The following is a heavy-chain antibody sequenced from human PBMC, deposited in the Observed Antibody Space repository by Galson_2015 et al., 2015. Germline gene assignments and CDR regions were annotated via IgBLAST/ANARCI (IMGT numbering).Heavy chain of an antibody. D-gene: IGHD2-21*02. CDR1: GFMFNNFW. V-gene: IGHV3-7*01. J-gene: IGHJ3*02. CDR3: SLTLNDAFGI. Sequence: SLRLSCAASGFMFNNFWMAWVRQAPGKGLEWVANIKEDGTEKNYLDSVKGRFTVSRDNAKNSLYLQMNSLRAEDTAVYFCSLTLNDAFGIWGQGTMVTVSS. CDR2: IKEDGTEK.